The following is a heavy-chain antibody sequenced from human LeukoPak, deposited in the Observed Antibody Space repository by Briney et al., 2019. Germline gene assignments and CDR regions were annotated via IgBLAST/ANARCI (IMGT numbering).Heavy chain of an antibody. V-gene: IGHV1-8*01. D-gene: IGHD3-10*01. CDR1: GYTFTSYD. CDR2: MNPNSGNT. Sequence: ASVKVSCKASGYTFTSYDINWVRQATGQGLERMGWMNPNSGNTGYAQKFQGRVTMTRNTSISTAYMELSSLRSEDTAVYYCARVLGRGSGSYYRFVYWGQGTLVTVSS. CDR3: ARVLGRGSGSYYRFVY. J-gene: IGHJ4*02.